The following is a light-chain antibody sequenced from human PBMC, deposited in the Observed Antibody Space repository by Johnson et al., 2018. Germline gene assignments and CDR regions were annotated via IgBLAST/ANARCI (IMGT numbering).Light chain of an antibody. V-gene: IGLV1-51*02. CDR1: SSNIGNNY. Sequence: QSVLTQPPSVSAAPGQKVTISCSGSSSNIGNNYVSWYQQLPGTAPKLLIYENNKRPSGIPDRFSGSKSGTSATLGITGLQTGDAADYYCGTWDSSLSAVNVFATGANVPVL. CDR3: GTWDSSLSAVNV. J-gene: IGLJ1*01. CDR2: ENN.